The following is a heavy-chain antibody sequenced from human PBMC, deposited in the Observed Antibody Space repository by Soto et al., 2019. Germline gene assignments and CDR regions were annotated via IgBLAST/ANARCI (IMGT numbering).Heavy chain of an antibody. J-gene: IGHJ4*02. V-gene: IGHV1-18*04. CDR3: AAGGSGSAAY. CDR1: GYTFTSSG. CDR2: ISTYNGNT. Sequence: ASVKVSCKASGYTFTSSGISWVRQAPGQGLEWMGWISTYNGNTNYAQNLQGRLTMTTDTSTKTAYMELRNLRSDDTAVYYCAAGGSGSAAYWGQGSLVTVSS. D-gene: IGHD3-10*01.